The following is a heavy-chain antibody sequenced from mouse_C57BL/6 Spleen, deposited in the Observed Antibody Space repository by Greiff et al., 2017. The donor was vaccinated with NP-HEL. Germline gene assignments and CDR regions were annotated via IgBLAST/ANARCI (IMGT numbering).Heavy chain of an antibody. D-gene: IGHD2-3*01. CDR1: GFSLSTSGMG. Sequence: QVTLKESGPGILQSSQTLSLTCSFSGFSLSTSGMGVSWIRQPSGKGLEWLAHIYWDDDKRYHPSLKSRLTISKDTSRNQVFLKITSVDTADTATYYCARRYDGYYEGWFAYWGQGTLVTVSA. CDR2: IYWDDDK. J-gene: IGHJ3*01. CDR3: ARRYDGYYEGWFAY. V-gene: IGHV8-12*01.